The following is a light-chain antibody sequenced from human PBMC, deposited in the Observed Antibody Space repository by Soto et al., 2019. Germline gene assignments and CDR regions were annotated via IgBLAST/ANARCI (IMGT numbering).Light chain of an antibody. J-gene: IGKJ1*01. CDR1: QSISSW. Sequence: DIQMTQSPSTLSASVGDRVTITCRASQSISSWLDWYQQKPGKAPKLLIYDASSLESGVPSRFSGSGSGTEFTLTISSLQPDDFATYYCQQYNSYSPTPTFGQGTKVDIK. CDR2: DAS. CDR3: QQYNSYSPTPT. V-gene: IGKV1-5*01.